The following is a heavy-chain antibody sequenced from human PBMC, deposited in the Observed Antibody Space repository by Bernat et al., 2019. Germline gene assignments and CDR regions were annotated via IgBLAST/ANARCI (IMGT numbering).Heavy chain of an antibody. D-gene: IGHD6-13*01. CDR2: ISYDGSNK. J-gene: IGHJ4*02. CDR1: GFTFSSYA. Sequence: QVQLVESGGGVVQPGRSLRLSCAASGFTFSSYAMHWVRQAPGKGLEWVAVISYDGSNKYYADSVKGRFTISRDNSKNTLYPQMNSLRAEDTAVYYCARERRHSSSWNFDYWGQGTLVTVSS. V-gene: IGHV3-30-3*01. CDR3: ARERRHSSSWNFDY.